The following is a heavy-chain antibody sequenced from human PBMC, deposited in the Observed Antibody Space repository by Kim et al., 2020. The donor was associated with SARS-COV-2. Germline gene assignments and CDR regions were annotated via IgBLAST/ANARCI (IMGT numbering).Heavy chain of an antibody. D-gene: IGHD5-18*01. Sequence: ASVKVSCKASGYTFTSYGISWVRQAPGQGLEWMGWISAYNGNTNYAQKLQGRVTMTTDTSTSTAYMELRSLRSDDTAVYYCAREAMAERWFVAFDIWGQGTMVTVSS. V-gene: IGHV1-18*01. CDR3: AREAMAERWFVAFDI. CDR2: ISAYNGNT. CDR1: GYTFTSYG. J-gene: IGHJ3*02.